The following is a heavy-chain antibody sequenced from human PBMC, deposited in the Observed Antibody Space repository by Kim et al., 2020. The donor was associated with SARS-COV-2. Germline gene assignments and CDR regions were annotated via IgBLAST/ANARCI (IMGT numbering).Heavy chain of an antibody. J-gene: IGHJ4*02. V-gene: IGHV3-23*01. Sequence: GGSLRLSCAASGFTFSSYAMSWVRQAPGKGLEWVSAISGSGGSTYYADSVKGRFTISRDNSKNTLYLQMNSLRAEDTAVYYCAQTRPDCSSTSCYKHGPPRYCDYWGQGTLVTVSS. CDR1: GFTFSSYA. CDR3: AQTRPDCSSTSCYKHGPPRYCDY. D-gene: IGHD2-2*02. CDR2: ISGSGGST.